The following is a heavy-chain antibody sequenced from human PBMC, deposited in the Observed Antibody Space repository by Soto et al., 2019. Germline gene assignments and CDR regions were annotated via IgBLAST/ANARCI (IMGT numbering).Heavy chain of an antibody. CDR2: IYPGDSDT. Sequence: GASLKISCKGSGYSFISYWTGWVRQKPGKGLEWMGIIYPGDSDTRYSPSFQGQVISSADKSINTAYLQWSSLKASDTAMYYCARLAHVDTSARSTWDFDYWGQGTLVTVSS. CDR1: GYSFISYW. J-gene: IGHJ4*02. CDR3: ARLAHVDTSARSTWDFDY. D-gene: IGHD3-22*01. V-gene: IGHV5-51*01.